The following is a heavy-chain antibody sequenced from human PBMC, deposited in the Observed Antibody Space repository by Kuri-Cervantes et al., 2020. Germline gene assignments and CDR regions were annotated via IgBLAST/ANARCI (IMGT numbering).Heavy chain of an antibody. Sequence: ASVKISCKASGYTFTSYDINWVRQATGQGLEWMGWMNPNSGNTGYAQKFQGRVTMTRNTSISTAYMELRSLRSDDTAVYYCARDGGVNRLSKDYGMDVWGQGTTVTVSS. J-gene: IGHJ6*02. D-gene: IGHD2-8*02. CDR3: ARDGGVNRLSKDYGMDV. CDR2: MNPNSGNT. V-gene: IGHV1-8*01. CDR1: GYTFTSYD.